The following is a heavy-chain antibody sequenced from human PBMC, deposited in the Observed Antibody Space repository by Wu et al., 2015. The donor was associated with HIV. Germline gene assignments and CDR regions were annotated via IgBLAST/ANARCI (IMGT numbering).Heavy chain of an antibody. D-gene: IGHD3-9*01. CDR2: INPNSGGT. CDR1: GYTFNDYY. Sequence: QVHLVQSGAEMKKPGASVKVSCKASGYTFNDYYIQWVRQAPGQGLEWMGWINPNSGGTNYAQNFEDRVTMTRDTSITTVYMELSSLRSDDTAVYYCARDKRGYDVLTGYYIYFDYWGQGTLVTVSS. CDR3: ARDKRGYDVLTGYYIYFDY. V-gene: IGHV1-2*02. J-gene: IGHJ4*02.